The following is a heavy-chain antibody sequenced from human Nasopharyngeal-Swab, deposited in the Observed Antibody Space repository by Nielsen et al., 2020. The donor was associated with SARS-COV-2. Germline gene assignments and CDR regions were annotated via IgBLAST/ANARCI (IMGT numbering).Heavy chain of an antibody. CDR1: GYTFSSYD. V-gene: IGHV3-23*01. D-gene: IGHD4-17*01. CDR2: ISGSDYGT. J-gene: IGHJ6*02. Sequence: GGSLRLSCAASGYTFSSYDMHWVRQATGKGLEWVSVISGSDYGTYYADSVKGRFTISSDNSKNTVSLQMNSHRVEDTAMYYCAKDRDSDYGSDDYYHYYGMDAWGQGTTVTVSS. CDR3: AKDRDSDYGSDDYYHYYGMDA.